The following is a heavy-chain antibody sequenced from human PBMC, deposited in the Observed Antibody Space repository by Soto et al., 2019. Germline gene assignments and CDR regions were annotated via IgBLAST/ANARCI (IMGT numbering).Heavy chain of an antibody. CDR3: AREMISPQLYDYIWGSYRQPRSGDAFDI. J-gene: IGHJ3*02. D-gene: IGHD3-16*02. V-gene: IGHV4-30-4*01. Sequence: SETLSLTCTVSGGSISSGDYYWSWIRQPPGKGLEWIGYIYYSGSTYYNPSLKSRVTISVDTSKNSLYLQMNSLRAEDTAVYYCAREMISPQLYDYIWGSYRQPRSGDAFDIWGQGTMVTVSS. CDR2: IYYSGST. CDR1: GGSISSGDYY.